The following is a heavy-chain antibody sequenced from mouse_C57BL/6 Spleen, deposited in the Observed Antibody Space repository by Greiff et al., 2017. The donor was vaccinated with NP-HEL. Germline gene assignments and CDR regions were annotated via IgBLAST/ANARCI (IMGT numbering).Heavy chain of an antibody. J-gene: IGHJ3*01. Sequence: SGPELVKPGASVKLSCKASGYTFTSYDINWVKQRPGQGLEWIGWIYPRDGSTKYNEKFKGKATLTVDTSSSTAYMELHSLTSEDSAVYFCAREGTYYGAWFAYWGQGTLVTVSA. CDR2: IYPRDGST. D-gene: IGHD1-1*01. CDR1: GYTFTSYD. V-gene: IGHV1-85*01. CDR3: AREGTYYGAWFAY.